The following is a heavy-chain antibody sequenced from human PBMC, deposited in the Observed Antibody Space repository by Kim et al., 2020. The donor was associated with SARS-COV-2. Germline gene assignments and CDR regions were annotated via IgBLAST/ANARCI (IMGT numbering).Heavy chain of an antibody. J-gene: IGHJ4*02. CDR2: INHSGST. Sequence: SETLSLTCAVYGGSFSGYYWSWIRQPPGKGLEWIGEINHSGSTNYNPSLKSRVTISVDTSKNQFSLKLSSVTAADTAVYYCARVLYCGGDCYLFDYWGQGTLVTVSS. D-gene: IGHD2-21*02. CDR1: GGSFSGYY. V-gene: IGHV4-34*01. CDR3: ARVLYCGGDCYLFDY.